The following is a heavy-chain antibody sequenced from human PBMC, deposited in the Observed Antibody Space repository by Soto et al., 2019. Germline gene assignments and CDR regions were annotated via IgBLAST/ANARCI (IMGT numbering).Heavy chain of an antibody. CDR3: ARDTASDYYMVRGVSDFDY. V-gene: IGHV1-18*01. CDR2: ISAYNGNT. Sequence: ASVKVSCKTSGYTFTSYGISWVRQAPGQGLEWMGWISAYNGNTNYAQKLQGRVTMTTDTSTSTAYMELRSLRSDDTAVYYCARDTASDYYMVRGVSDFDYWGKGTVVTVSA. J-gene: IGHJ4*02. CDR1: GYTFTSYG. D-gene: IGHD3-10*01.